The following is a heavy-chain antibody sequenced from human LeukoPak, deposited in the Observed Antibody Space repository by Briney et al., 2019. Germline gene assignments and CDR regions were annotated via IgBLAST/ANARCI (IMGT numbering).Heavy chain of an antibody. CDR3: ARDYGDYWWYFDL. CDR2: ISGSGGGT. D-gene: IGHD4-17*01. J-gene: IGHJ2*01. CDR1: GSALNKYA. Sequence: AGGSLRLSWAASGSALNKYAMSWVRQAPGKGLEWVSTISGSGGGTYYADSVKGRFTISRDDSKNTLYLQLNSLRAEDTAVYYCARDYGDYWWYFDLWGRGTLVTVSS. V-gene: IGHV3-23*01.